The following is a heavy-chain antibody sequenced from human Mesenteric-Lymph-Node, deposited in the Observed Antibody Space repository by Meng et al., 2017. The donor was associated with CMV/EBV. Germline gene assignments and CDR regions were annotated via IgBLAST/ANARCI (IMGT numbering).Heavy chain of an antibody. V-gene: IGHV1-69*05. CDR3: ASNKWNRACSSTSCYTSYY. Sequence: SVKVSCKASGNSFMHWVRQAPGQGLEWMGGIIPIFGTANYAQKFQGRVTITTDESTSTAYMELSSLRSEDTAVYYCASNKWNRACSSTSCYTSYYWGQGTLVTVSS. CDR2: IIPIFGTA. D-gene: IGHD2-2*02. J-gene: IGHJ4*02. CDR1: GNSF.